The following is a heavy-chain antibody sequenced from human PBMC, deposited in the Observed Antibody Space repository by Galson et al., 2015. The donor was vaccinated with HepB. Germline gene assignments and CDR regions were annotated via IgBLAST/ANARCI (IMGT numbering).Heavy chain of an antibody. CDR1: GFTFSSYG. CDR3: AKDHLGY. J-gene: IGHJ4*02. CDR2: ISYDGSNK. Sequence: SLRLSCAASGFTFSSYGMHWVRQAPGKGLEWVAVISYDGSNKYYADSVKGRFTISRDNSKNTLYLQMNSLRAEDTAMYYCAKDHLGYWGQGTLVTVSS. V-gene: IGHV3-30*18.